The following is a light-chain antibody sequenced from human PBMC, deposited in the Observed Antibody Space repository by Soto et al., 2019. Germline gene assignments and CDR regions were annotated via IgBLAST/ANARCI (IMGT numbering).Light chain of an antibody. V-gene: IGKV1-5*01. J-gene: IGKJ1*01. Sequence: DIQITQTPSTLSASVGDRVTIPCRASQSISSWLAWYQQKPGTAPKLLIYDASSLESGVPSRFSGSGSGTEFTLTISSLQPDDFATYYCQQYNSYSSWTFGQGTKVDIK. CDR2: DAS. CDR3: QQYNSYSSWT. CDR1: QSISSW.